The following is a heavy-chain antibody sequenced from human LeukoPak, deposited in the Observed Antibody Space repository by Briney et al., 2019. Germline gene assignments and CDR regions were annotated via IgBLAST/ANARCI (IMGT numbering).Heavy chain of an antibody. D-gene: IGHD3-16*01. V-gene: IGHV4-4*07. CDR3: VRDGGNWDVDY. Sequence: SETLSLTCTVSGGSISSYYWSWIRQPAGKGLEWIGRIYTSGSTNYNPSLKSRVTMSVDTSKNQFSLNLRSVAAADTAVYFCVRDGGNWDVDYWGQGTLVTVSS. CDR2: IYTSGST. CDR1: GGSISSYY. J-gene: IGHJ4*02.